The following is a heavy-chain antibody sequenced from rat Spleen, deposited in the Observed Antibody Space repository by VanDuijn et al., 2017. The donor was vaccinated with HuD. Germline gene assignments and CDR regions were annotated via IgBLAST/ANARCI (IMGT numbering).Heavy chain of an antibody. CDR2: ISYEGDST. CDR3: ARSVFDY. J-gene: IGHJ2*01. Sequence: EVQLVESGGGLVQPGRSLKLSCAASGFTFSDYYMAWVRQAPKKGLEWVASISYEGDSTYYGASVKGRFTISRDNAKNTLYLQMNSLRSEDTATYYCARSVFDYWGQGVMVTVSS. V-gene: IGHV5-22*01. CDR1: GFTFSDYY.